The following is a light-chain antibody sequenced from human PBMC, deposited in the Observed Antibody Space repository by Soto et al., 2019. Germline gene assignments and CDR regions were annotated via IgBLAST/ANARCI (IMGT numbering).Light chain of an antibody. CDR2: GAS. CDR3: QQSRSSFLT. CDR1: QSVSSNY. V-gene: IGKV3-20*01. J-gene: IGKJ3*01. Sequence: EIVLTQSPGTLSLSPGERATLSCRASQSVSSNYLAWYQQKPGQAPRLLIYGASNSATGIPDRFIGSGSGTDFTLTISRLEPEDFAVYFCQQSRSSFLTFGPGTKVHIK.